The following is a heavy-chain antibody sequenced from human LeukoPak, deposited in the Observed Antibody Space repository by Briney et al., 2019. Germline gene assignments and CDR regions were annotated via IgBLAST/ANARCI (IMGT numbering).Heavy chain of an antibody. CDR2: INPKTGDT. CDR3: ARVVYSHGYCDRVTCPNWFDP. J-gene: IGHJ5*02. D-gene: IGHD2-2*03. V-gene: IGHV1-2*04. CDR1: GYIFTDYY. Sequence: ASAKVSCKTSGYIFTDYYIHWVRQAPGQGLEWMGWINPKTGDTNSAQKFQRWVTMTRDTAISTAYMELNRLALDDTAVYYCARVVYSHGYCDRVTCPNWFDPWGQGTLVTVSS.